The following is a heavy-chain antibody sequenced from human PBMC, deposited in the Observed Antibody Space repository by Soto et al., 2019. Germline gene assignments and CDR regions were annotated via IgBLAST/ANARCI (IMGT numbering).Heavy chain of an antibody. Sequence: SETLSLTCTVSGGSISSYYWSWIRQPPGKGLEWIGYIYYSGSTNYNPSLKSRVTISVDTSKNQFSLKLSSVTAADTAVYYCARDLRCSSTSCYPEAWNDAFDIWGQGTMVTVSS. J-gene: IGHJ3*02. CDR2: IYYSGST. D-gene: IGHD2-2*01. CDR1: GGSISSYY. V-gene: IGHV4-59*01. CDR3: ARDLRCSSTSCYPEAWNDAFDI.